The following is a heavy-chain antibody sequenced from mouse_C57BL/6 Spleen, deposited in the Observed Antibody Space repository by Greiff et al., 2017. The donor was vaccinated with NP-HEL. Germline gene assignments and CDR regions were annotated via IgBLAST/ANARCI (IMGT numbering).Heavy chain of an antibody. CDR3: ARGETCFDY. Sequence: VQLQQSGAELARPGASVKLSCKASGYTFTSYGISWVKQRTGQGLEWIGEIYPRRGNTYYNEKFKGKATLTADKSSSTAYMELRSLTSEDSAVYFCARGETCFDYWGQGTTLTVSS. V-gene: IGHV1-81*01. J-gene: IGHJ2*01. CDR2: IYPRRGNT. CDR1: GYTFTSYG.